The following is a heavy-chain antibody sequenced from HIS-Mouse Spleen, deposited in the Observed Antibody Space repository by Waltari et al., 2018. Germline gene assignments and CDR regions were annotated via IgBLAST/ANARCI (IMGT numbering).Heavy chain of an antibody. CDR3: AGFNSSGYYY. CDR1: GFTFSSYA. Sequence: VQLVESGGGVVQPGRSLRLSCAASGFTFSSYAMHWVRQAPGKGLEWVAVISYDGSNKYYADSVKGRFTISRDNSKNTLYLQMNSLRAEDTAVYYCAGFNSSGYYYWGQGTLVTVSS. CDR2: ISYDGSNK. V-gene: IGHV3-30*04. J-gene: IGHJ4*02. D-gene: IGHD3-22*01.